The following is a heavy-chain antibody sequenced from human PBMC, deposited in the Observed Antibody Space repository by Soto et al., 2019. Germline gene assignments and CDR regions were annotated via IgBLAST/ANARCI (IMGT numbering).Heavy chain of an antibody. CDR1: GYTFTSYA. D-gene: IGHD6-19*01. J-gene: IGHJ5*02. V-gene: IGHV1-3*01. CDR3: ARGVAGPLHWFDP. Sequence: ASVKVSCKASGYTFTSYAMHWVRQAPGQRLEWMGWINAGNGNTKYSQKFQGRVTITRDTSASTAYMEPSSLRSEDTAVYYCARGVAGPLHWFDPWGQGTLVTVSS. CDR2: INAGNGNT.